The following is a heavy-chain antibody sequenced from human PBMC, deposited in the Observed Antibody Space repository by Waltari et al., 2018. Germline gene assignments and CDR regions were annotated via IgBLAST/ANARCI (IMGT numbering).Heavy chain of an antibody. Sequence: EVEVVDSGGGLVQPGRSLKLSCEVSGFNVHTTDMTWVRQAPGRGLEWVAIIYARRVIYADFAEGRFSMSRDTAKNTVFLQMNRLTVDDTGIYFCARGGWARGAYYFFDHWGLGTQVTVS. CDR3: ARGGWARGAYYFFDH. CDR1: GFNVHTTD. V-gene: IGHV3-66*01. J-gene: IGHJ4*02. CDR2: IYARRV. D-gene: IGHD6-19*01.